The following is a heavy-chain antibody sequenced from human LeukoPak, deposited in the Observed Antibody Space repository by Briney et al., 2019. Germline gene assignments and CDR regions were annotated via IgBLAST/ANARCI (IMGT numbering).Heavy chain of an antibody. V-gene: IGHV4-34*01. D-gene: IGHD3-10*01. Sequence: SETLSLTCAVYGGSFSGYYWSWIRQPPGKGLEWIGYIYHSGSTYYNPSLKSRVTISVDRSKNQFSLKLSSVTAADTAVYYCARGPPYYYGSGSYIPSSFDYWGQGTLVTVSS. CDR1: GGSFSGYY. CDR3: ARGPPYYYGSGSYIPSSFDY. CDR2: IYHSGST. J-gene: IGHJ4*02.